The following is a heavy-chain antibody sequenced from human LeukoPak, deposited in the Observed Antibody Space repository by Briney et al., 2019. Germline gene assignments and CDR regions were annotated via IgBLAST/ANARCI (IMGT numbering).Heavy chain of an antibody. CDR3: AREKYGPFDF. V-gene: IGHV4-59*08. CDR2: IHYSGGT. CDR1: GASISSYY. Sequence: SETLSLTCTVSGASISSYYWSWIRLPPGKGLEWIGYIHYSGGTNYNPSLKSRLTISVDTSKNQFSLRLSSVTAAVTAVYYCAREKYGPFDFWGQGTLVTVSS. J-gene: IGHJ4*02. D-gene: IGHD4-17*01.